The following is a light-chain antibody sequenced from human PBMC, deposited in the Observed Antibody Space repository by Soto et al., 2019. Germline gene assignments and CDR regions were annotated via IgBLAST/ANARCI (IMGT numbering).Light chain of an antibody. CDR1: QGIRNY. CDR2: AAS. J-gene: IGKJ5*01. V-gene: IGKV1-27*01. CDR3: QRCDNARRIT. Sequence: DIQMTQSTSSLSAYLRDTVTITCRASQGIRNYLAWYQQKPGKAPKLLIYAASTLQSGVPSRFSGSGSGTDFTLTIRSLQTEDVATYYCQRCDNARRITFGQGTLLEIK.